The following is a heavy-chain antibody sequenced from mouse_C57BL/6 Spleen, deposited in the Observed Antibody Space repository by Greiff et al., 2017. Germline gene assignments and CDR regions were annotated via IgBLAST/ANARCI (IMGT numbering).Heavy chain of an antibody. Sequence: VQLQQSGPELVKPGASVKISCKASGYAFSSSWMNWVKQRPGKGLEWIGRIYPGDGDTNYNGKFKGKATLTADKSSSTAYMQLSSLTSEDSAVYFCARGGAYFDYWGQGTTLTVSS. V-gene: IGHV1-82*01. CDR3: ARGGAYFDY. CDR1: GYAFSSSW. CDR2: IYPGDGDT. J-gene: IGHJ2*01.